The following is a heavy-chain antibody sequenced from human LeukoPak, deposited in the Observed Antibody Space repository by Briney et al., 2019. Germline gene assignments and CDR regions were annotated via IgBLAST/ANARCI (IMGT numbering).Heavy chain of an antibody. Sequence: GGSLRLSCAASGFTFSSYSMNWVRQAPGKGLEWVSFISSSSNYIYYADSVKGRFTISRDNAKNSLYLQMNSLRAEDTAVYYCARDLSTYYGSARAFDIWGQGTMVTVSS. CDR3: ARDLSTYYGSARAFDI. D-gene: IGHD3-10*01. J-gene: IGHJ3*02. CDR2: ISSSSNYI. V-gene: IGHV3-21*01. CDR1: GFTFSSYS.